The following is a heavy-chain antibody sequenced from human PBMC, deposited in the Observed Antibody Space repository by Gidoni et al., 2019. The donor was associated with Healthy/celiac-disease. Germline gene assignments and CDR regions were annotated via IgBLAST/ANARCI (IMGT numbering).Heavy chain of an antibody. V-gene: IGHV1-8*01. CDR1: GCSLPSYD. CDR3: ARGLYCSGGSCYQYYYGMDV. J-gene: IGHJ6*02. CDR2: MNPNSGNT. D-gene: IGHD2-15*01. Sequence: QAQLVQSWAEVKKPGASLKVSCNASGCSLPSYDFHWVRPATGQGLAWMGWMNPNSGNTGYAQKFQGRVTMTRNTSISTAYMELSSLRSEDTAVYYCARGLYCSGGSCYQYYYGMDVWGQGTTVTVSS.